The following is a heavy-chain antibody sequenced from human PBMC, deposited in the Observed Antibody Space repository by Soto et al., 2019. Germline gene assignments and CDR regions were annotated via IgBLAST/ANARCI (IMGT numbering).Heavy chain of an antibody. CDR2: ISGSGGST. J-gene: IGHJ1*01. Sequence: GSLRLSCAASGFTFSSYAMSWVRQAPGKGLEWVSAISGSGGSTYYADSVKGRFTISRDNSKNTLYLQMNSLRAEDTAVYYCAKLSIAVAGPRGYFQHWGQDTLVTVSS. V-gene: IGHV3-23*01. CDR1: GFTFSSYA. CDR3: AKLSIAVAGPRGYFQH. D-gene: IGHD6-19*01.